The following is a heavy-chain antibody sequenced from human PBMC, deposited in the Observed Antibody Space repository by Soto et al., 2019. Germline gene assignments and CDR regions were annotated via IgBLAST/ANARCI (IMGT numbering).Heavy chain of an antibody. J-gene: IGHJ4*02. Sequence: XATLSLTCIVSGESISSSCYYWGWIRQPPGKGLEWIGSIYYSGRTYYNPSFKSRVCISIDTSKNQFSLKLSSVTATDTAVYYCARQRTTVVTQAYFDHWGQAALVTVPS. CDR3: ARQRTTVVTQAYFDH. CDR1: GESISSSCYY. CDR2: IYYSGRT. V-gene: IGHV4-39*01. D-gene: IGHD2-21*02.